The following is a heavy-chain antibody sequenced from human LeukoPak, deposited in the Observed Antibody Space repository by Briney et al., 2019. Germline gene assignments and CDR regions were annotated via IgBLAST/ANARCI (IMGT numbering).Heavy chain of an antibody. V-gene: IGHV4-4*02. J-gene: IGHJ4*02. CDR1: GGSISSSNW. Sequence: SGTLSLTCAVSGGSISSSNWWSWVLQPPGKGLEWIGEIYHSGSTNYNPSLKSRVTISVDKSKNQFSLKLSSVTAADTAVYYCARFNVVVPAATMTPEDDYWGQGTLVTVSS. D-gene: IGHD2-2*01. CDR3: ARFNVVVPAATMTPEDDY. CDR2: IYHSGST.